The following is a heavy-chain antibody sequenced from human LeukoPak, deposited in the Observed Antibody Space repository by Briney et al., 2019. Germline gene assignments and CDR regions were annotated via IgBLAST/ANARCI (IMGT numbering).Heavy chain of an antibody. J-gene: IGHJ3*02. CDR3: VRVGARSFGAFDI. V-gene: IGHV3-72*01. D-gene: IGHD1-26*01. CDR1: GFTFSDPY. Sequence: PGGSLRLSCTASGFTFSDPYMDWVRQAPGQGPEWVGRIRNKANSYTTTYAASVEGRFSISRDDSKNPLYLQMNSPKTEDTAMYFCVRVGARSFGAFDIWGQGTMVTVSS. CDR2: IRNKANSYTT.